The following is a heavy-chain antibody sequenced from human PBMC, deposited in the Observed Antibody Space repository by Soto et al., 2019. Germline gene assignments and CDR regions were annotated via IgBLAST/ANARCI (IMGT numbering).Heavy chain of an antibody. J-gene: IGHJ4*02. Sequence: QVQLQESGPGLVKPSQTLSLTCTVSGGSISSGGYYWSWLRQHPGKGLEWIGYIFDSGTTYYNPSLKSRVTXSXDPSTSQFSLRLTSVTATDTAVYYCASQASGWYPDYWGQGTLVTVSS. V-gene: IGHV4-31*03. CDR1: GGSISSGGYY. CDR2: IFDSGTT. CDR3: ASQASGWYPDY. D-gene: IGHD6-19*01.